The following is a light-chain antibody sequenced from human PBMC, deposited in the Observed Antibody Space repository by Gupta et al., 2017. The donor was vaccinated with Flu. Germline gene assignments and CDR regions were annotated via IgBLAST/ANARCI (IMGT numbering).Light chain of an antibody. CDR3: NQKLQTPLT. Sequence: ETVMTQSPLALSVTPGEAASISCKSRQSRRYMNGYNYLDWYLQKPGQPPQLLIYLASNRAYGVPDRFSGSGCGTIFTLKISRGEAEDVGIYYCNQKLQTPLTFGQGTKVEIK. CDR1: QSRRYMNGYNY. V-gene: IGKV2-28*01. CDR2: LAS. J-gene: IGKJ1*01.